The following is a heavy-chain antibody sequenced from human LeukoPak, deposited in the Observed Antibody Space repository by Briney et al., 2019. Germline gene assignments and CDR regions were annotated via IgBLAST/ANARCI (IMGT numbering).Heavy chain of an antibody. V-gene: IGHV3-7*03. CDR1: GFTFRSYG. J-gene: IGHJ4*02. CDR2: IKEDGSEK. CDR3: ARFMNLGY. Sequence: ETGGSLRLSCAASGFTFRSYGMSWVRQAPGKGLEWVANIKEDGSEKYYVDSVKGRFTISRDNAKNSLSLQMNSLRAEDTAVYHCARFMNLGYWGQGTLVTVSS.